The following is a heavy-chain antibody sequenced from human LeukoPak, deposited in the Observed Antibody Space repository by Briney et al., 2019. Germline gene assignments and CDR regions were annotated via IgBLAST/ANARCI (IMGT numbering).Heavy chain of an antibody. V-gene: IGHV4-61*02. Sequence: PSQTLSLTCTVSGGSISSGTYYWSWIRQPAGKGLEWIGRIYTRGSTDYNPSLKSRVTISMHTSKNQFSLKLTSVTAADTAVYYCARENLEVVPAHWFDPWGQGTLVTVSS. D-gene: IGHD2-2*01. CDR2: IYTRGST. CDR3: ARENLEVVPAHWFDP. J-gene: IGHJ5*02. CDR1: GGSISSGTYY.